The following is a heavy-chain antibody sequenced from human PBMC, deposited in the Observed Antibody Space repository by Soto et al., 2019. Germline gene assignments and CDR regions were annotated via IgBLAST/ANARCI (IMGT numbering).Heavy chain of an antibody. CDR3: AVQIAAAGKPLPGYYYMDV. D-gene: IGHD6-13*01. Sequence: QVQLQESGPGLVKPSGTLSLTCAVSSGSISSSNWWSLVRQPPGKGLEWIGEIYHSGSTNHNPSLKSRATIAVDKSKHQFSLKLSSVTAADTAVYYGAVQIAAAGKPLPGYYYMDVWGKGTTVTVSS. CDR2: IYHSGST. J-gene: IGHJ6*03. CDR1: SGSISSSNW. V-gene: IGHV4-4*02.